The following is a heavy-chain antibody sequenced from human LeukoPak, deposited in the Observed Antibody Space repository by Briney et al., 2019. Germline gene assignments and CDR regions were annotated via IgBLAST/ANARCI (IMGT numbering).Heavy chain of an antibody. CDR2: ISGSGGST. CDR3: AKGTRWSLDY. Sequence: PGGSLRLSCAASGFTFSSYAMSWVRQAPGKGLEWVSAISGSGGSTYYADSVKGRFTTSRDNSKNTLYLQMNSLRAEDAAVYYCAKGTRWSLDYWGQGTLVTVSS. D-gene: IGHD2-2*01. J-gene: IGHJ4*02. CDR1: GFTFSSYA. V-gene: IGHV3-23*01.